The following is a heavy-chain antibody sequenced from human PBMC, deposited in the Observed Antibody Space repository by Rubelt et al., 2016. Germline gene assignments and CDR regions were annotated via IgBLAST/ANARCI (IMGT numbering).Heavy chain of an antibody. CDR2: IKQDGSDK. D-gene: IGHD3-3*01. J-gene: IGHJ5*02. CDR1: GFTFSSYW. Sequence: EVQLVESGGGLVQPGGSLRLSCAASGFTFSSYWMTWVRQAPGKGLEWVANIKQDGSDKFYVDSVKGRFNISRDNAKNSLYLQSNSLRADDTAVYYCARAKLRFLEWTYNWFDPWGQGTLVTVSS. V-gene: IGHV3-7*04. CDR3: ARAKLRFLEWTYNWFDP.